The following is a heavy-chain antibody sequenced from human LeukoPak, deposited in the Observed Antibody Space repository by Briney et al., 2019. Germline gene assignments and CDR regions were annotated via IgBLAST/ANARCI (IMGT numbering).Heavy chain of an antibody. D-gene: IGHD2-2*01. CDR1: GYTFTSYG. CDR3: ARDPGFVVVPAAMGGDY. J-gene: IGHJ4*02. V-gene: IGHV1-18*01. Sequence: ASVKLSCKASGYTFTSYGISWVRQAPGQGLEWMGWISAYNGNTNYAQKLQGRVTMTTDTSTSTAYMELRSLRSDDTAVYYCARDPGFVVVPAAMGGDYWGQGTLVTVSS. CDR2: ISAYNGNT.